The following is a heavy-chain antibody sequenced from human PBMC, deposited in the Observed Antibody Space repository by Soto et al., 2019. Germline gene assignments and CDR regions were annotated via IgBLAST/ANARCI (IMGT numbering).Heavy chain of an antibody. V-gene: IGHV5-51*01. Sequence: GESLKISCKGSGYSFTSYWISWVRQMPGKGPEWMGIIYPGDSDTRYSPSFQGQVTISADKSISTAYLQWSSLKASDTAMYYCARTSAAGKYYYGMDVWGQGTTVTVSS. CDR2: IYPGDSDT. CDR1: GYSFTSYW. CDR3: ARTSAAGKYYYGMDV. D-gene: IGHD6-13*01. J-gene: IGHJ6*02.